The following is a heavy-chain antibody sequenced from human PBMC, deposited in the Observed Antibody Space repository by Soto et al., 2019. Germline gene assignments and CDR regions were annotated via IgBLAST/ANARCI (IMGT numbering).Heavy chain of an antibody. D-gene: IGHD6-13*01. CDR3: ATSYGNAWYTY. CDR1: GGSISNYY. V-gene: IGHV4-59*12. CDR2: IYYSGST. J-gene: IGHJ4*02. Sequence: NPSETLSLTCTVSGGSISNYYWSWIRQPPGKGLEYIGYIYYSGSTNYNPSLKSRVTISVDRSKNQFSLKLNSVTAADTAVYYCATSYGNAWYTYWGQGTQVTVSS.